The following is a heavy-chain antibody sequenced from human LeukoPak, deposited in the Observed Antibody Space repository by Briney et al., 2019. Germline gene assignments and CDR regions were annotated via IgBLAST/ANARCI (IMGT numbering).Heavy chain of an antibody. V-gene: IGHV5-51*01. CDR3: ARPVYYGSGSYYEDNWFDP. CDR2: IYPGDSDT. D-gene: IGHD3-10*01. J-gene: IGHJ5*02. CDR1: GYSFTSYW. Sequence: GESLKISCKGSGYSFTSYWIGWVRQMPGKGLDWMGIIYPGDSDTRYSPSFQGQVTISADKSISTAYLQWSSLKASDTAMYYCARPVYYGSGSYYEDNWFDPWGQGTLVTVSS.